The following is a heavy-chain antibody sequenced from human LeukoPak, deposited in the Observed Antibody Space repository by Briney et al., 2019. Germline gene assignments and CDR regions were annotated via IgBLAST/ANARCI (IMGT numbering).Heavy chain of an antibody. D-gene: IGHD4-17*01. Sequence: PSETLSLTCAVYGGSFSGYYWSWIRQPPGKGLEWIGEINHSGSTNYNPSLKSRVTISVDTSKNQFSLKLSSVTAADTAVYYCARRPSRLMTTVTARDWYFDLWGRGTLVTVSS. J-gene: IGHJ2*01. V-gene: IGHV4-34*01. CDR1: GGSFSGYY. CDR3: ARRPSRLMTTVTARDWYFDL. CDR2: INHSGST.